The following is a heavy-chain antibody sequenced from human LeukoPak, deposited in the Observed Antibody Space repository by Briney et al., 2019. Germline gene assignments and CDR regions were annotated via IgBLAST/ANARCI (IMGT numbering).Heavy chain of an antibody. CDR3: ARHGPITSGAFYYYYYMDV. CDR1: GGSFSGYY. V-gene: IGHV4-34*01. D-gene: IGHD3-10*01. J-gene: IGHJ6*03. CDR2: IYCSGST. Sequence: PSKTLSLTCAVYGGSFSGYYWSWIRQPPGKGLEWIGSIYCSGSTYYNPSLKSRVTISVDTSKNQFSLKLSSVTAADTAVYYCARHGPITSGAFYYYYYMDVWGKWTTVTVSS.